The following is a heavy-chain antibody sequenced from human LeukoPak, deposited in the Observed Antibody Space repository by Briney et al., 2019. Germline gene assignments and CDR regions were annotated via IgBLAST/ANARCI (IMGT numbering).Heavy chain of an antibody. CDR1: GYSISSGYH. CDR3: ARFYCSSTSCYGFFDY. D-gene: IGHD2-2*01. Sequence: SETLSLTCTVSGYSISSGYHWGWIRQPPGKGLEWIGSIYHSGSTNYNPSLKSRVTISVDTSKNQFSLKLSSVTAADTAVYYCARFYCSSTSCYGFFDYWGQGTLVTVSS. J-gene: IGHJ4*02. CDR2: IYHSGST. V-gene: IGHV4-38-2*02.